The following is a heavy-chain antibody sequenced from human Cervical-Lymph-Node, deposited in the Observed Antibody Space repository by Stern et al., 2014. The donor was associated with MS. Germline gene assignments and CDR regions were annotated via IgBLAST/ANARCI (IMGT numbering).Heavy chain of an antibody. Sequence: VQLVESGGGVVQPGRSLRLSCAASGFSFSRYAMHWVRQAPGKGLEWVALIWYDGSTPYYADSATGRFTISRDNFKNTLYLQMNSLRAEDTAVYYCASAYSSSHYYFDYWGQGTLVTVSS. V-gene: IGHV3-33*01. CDR2: IWYDGSTP. CDR3: ASAYSSSHYYFDY. D-gene: IGHD6-13*01. CDR1: GFSFSRYA. J-gene: IGHJ4*02.